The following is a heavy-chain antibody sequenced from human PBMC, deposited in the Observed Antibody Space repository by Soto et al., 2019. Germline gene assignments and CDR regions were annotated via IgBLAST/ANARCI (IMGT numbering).Heavy chain of an antibody. V-gene: IGHV4-59*08. Sequence: SETLSLTCTVSGGSISGYYWSWIRQPPGKGLEWIGYIYYTGSTNYNPSFKSRVTMSVDPSENQFSLKLNSVTAADTAVYYCARHSGLHNWNYNYWGQGTLVTVSS. CDR3: ARHSGLHNWNYNY. CDR1: GGSISGYY. D-gene: IGHD1-7*01. J-gene: IGHJ4*02. CDR2: IYYTGST.